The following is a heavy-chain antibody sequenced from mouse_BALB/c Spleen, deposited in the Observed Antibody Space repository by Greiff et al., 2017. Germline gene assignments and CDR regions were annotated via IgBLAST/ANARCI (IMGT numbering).Heavy chain of an antibody. CDR3: ARHEILRLRAMDY. CDR1: GFTFSSYT. J-gene: IGHJ4*01. D-gene: IGHD1-2*01. Sequence: EVKLVESGGGLVQPGGSLKLSCAASGFTFSSYTMSWVRQTPEKRLEWVAYISNGGGSTYYPDTVKGRFTISRDNAKNTLYLQMSSLKSEDTAMYYCARHEILRLRAMDYWGQGTSVTVSS. V-gene: IGHV5-12-2*01. CDR2: ISNGGGST.